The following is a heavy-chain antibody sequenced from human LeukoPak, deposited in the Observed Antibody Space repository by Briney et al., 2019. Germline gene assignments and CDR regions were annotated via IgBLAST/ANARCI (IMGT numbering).Heavy chain of an antibody. CDR2: ISSSSSTI. CDR3: ARERDDYGDPNWFDP. J-gene: IGHJ5*02. D-gene: IGHD4-17*01. Sequence: GGSLRLSCAASGFTFSSYSMNWVRQAPGKGLEWVSYISSSSSTIYYADSVKGRFTTSRDDAKNSLYLQMNSLRDEDTAVYYCARERDDYGDPNWFDPWGQGTLVTVSS. CDR1: GFTFSSYS. V-gene: IGHV3-48*02.